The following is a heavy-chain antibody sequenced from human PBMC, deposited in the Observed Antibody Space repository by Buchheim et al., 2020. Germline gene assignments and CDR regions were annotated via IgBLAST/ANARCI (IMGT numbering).Heavy chain of an antibody. CDR2: IYYGGST. CDR3: ARQMDYFDD. V-gene: IGHV4-39*01. CDR1: GDSISGSSSF. Sequence: QLRLQESGPGLVKSSETLSLTCTVSGDSISGSSSFWAWIRQPPGKGLEWIGAIYYGGSTYDNPSLKSRVTISVDTSKNQFSLEVTSVTAADTAVYYCARQMDYFDDWGQGTL. J-gene: IGHJ4*02. D-gene: IGHD2-8*01.